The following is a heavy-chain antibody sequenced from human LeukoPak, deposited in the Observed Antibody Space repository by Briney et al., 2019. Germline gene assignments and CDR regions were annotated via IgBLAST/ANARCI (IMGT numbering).Heavy chain of an antibody. J-gene: IGHJ3*02. D-gene: IGHD3-22*01. CDR2: INPNSGGT. CDR3: ARDPPETYYSSGVGDI. V-gene: IGHV1-2*02. Sequence: ASVKLCCKASGYTFTGYYIHRVRQSPGQGLERNGYINPNSGGTNYAQKFQGRVTMTRDTSISTAYMELSRLGSDDTAVYYCARDPPETYYSSGVGDIWGQGTMVTVSS. CDR1: GYTFTGYY.